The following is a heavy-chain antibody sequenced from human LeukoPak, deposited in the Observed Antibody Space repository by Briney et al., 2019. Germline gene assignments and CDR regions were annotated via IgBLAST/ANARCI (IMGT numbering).Heavy chain of an antibody. V-gene: IGHV4-59*08. D-gene: IGHD1-1*01. Sequence: PSETLSLTCTVSGGSISSYYWSWIRQPPGKGLEWIGYIYYSGSTDYNPSLKSRVTISVDTSKSQFSLKLSSVTAADTAVYYCADMTREGTMDVWGQGTTVTVSS. CDR2: IYYSGST. J-gene: IGHJ6*02. CDR3: ADMTREGTMDV. CDR1: GGSISSYY.